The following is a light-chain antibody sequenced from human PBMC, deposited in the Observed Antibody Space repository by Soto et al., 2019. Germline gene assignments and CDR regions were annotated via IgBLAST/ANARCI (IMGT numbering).Light chain of an antibody. CDR2: TAS. CDR3: QQYNPYSPWT. J-gene: IGKJ1*01. CDR1: QSISPW. V-gene: IGKV1-5*03. Sequence: DIQMTQSPSTLSASVGDRVTITCRASQSISPWLAWYQQKPGKAPKLLIYTASNLESGVPSRFSGSGSGTEFTLTISSLQPDDFATYYCQQYNPYSPWTFGQGTKVDIK.